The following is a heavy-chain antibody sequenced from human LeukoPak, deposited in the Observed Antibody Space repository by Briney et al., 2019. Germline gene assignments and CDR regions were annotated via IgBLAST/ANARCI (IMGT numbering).Heavy chain of an antibody. D-gene: IGHD3-9*01. CDR1: GGTFSSYA. J-gene: IGHJ4*02. Sequence: PVASVKVSCKASGGTFSSYAISWVRQAPGQGLEWMGGIIPIFGTANYAQKFQGRVTITADESTSTAYMELSSLRSEDTAVYYCAREEVRYFDRPDYWGQGTLVTVSS. CDR3: AREEVRYFDRPDY. CDR2: IIPIFGTA. V-gene: IGHV1-69*13.